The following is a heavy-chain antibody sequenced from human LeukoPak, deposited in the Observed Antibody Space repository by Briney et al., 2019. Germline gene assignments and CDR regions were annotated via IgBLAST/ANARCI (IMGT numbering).Heavy chain of an antibody. CDR1: GYTFTSYY. V-gene: IGHV1-46*01. Sequence: ASVKVSCKASGYTFTSYYIHWVRQAPGQGLEWMGIINPSAGSTSYALKFQGRVTMTRDTSTNTVYMELSSLRSEDTAVYYCARGDYYDSSGYSHTDYWGQGTLVTVSS. J-gene: IGHJ4*02. CDR2: INPSAGST. CDR3: ARGDYYDSSGYSHTDY. D-gene: IGHD3-22*01.